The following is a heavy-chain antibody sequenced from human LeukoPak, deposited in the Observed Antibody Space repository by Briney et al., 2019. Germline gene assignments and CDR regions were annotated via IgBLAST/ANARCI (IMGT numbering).Heavy chain of an antibody. V-gene: IGHV3-30*02. Sequence: GGSLRLSCAASGFTFSSYGMHWVRQAPGKGLEWVAFIRYDGSNKYYADSVKGRFTISRDNSKNTLYLQMNSLRAEDTAVYYCAKERYSSSWYDYWGQGTLVTVSS. D-gene: IGHD6-13*01. CDR1: GFTFSSYG. CDR2: IRYDGSNK. J-gene: IGHJ4*02. CDR3: AKERYSSSWYDY.